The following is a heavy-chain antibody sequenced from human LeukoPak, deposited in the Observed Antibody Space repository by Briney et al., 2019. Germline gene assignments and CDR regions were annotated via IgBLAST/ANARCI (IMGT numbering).Heavy chain of an antibody. J-gene: IGHJ5*02. Sequence: SETLSLTCTVSGYSISSGYYWGWIRQPPGKGLEWIGSIYHSGSTYYNPSLKSRVTISVDTSENQFSLKLSSVTAADTAVYYCARAGGELDPWGQGTLVTVSS. CDR2: IYHSGST. CDR1: GYSISSGYY. D-gene: IGHD1-14*01. V-gene: IGHV4-38-2*02. CDR3: ARAGGELDP.